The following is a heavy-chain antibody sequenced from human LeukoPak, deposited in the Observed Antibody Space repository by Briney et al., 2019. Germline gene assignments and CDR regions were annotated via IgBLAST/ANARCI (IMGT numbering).Heavy chain of an antibody. CDR3: ARVEQQLVY. J-gene: IGHJ4*02. V-gene: IGHV1-18*04. D-gene: IGHD6-13*01. Sequence: GASVKVSCKASGYTLSTYYIHWVRQAPGQGLEWMGWISAYNGNTNYAQKLQGRVTMTTDTSTSTAYMELRSLRSDDTAVYYCARVEQQLVYWGQGTLVTVSS. CDR2: ISAYNGNT. CDR1: GYTLSTYY.